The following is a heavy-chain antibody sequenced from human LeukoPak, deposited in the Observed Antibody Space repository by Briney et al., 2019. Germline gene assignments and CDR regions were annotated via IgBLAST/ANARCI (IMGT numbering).Heavy chain of an antibody. V-gene: IGHV3-7*01. J-gene: IGHJ4*02. Sequence: GGSLRLSCAASGFTFSTYWMSWVRQAPGKGLEWVANIKQDGSEKYYVDSVKGRFTISRDNAKNSRYLQMNSLRAEDTAMYYCARDSAGNDYWGQGTLVTVSS. CDR1: GFTFSTYW. CDR3: ARDSAGNDY. CDR2: IKQDGSEK. D-gene: IGHD6-13*01.